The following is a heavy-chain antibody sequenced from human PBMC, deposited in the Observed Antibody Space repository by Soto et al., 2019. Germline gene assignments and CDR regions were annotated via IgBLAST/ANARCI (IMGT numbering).Heavy chain of an antibody. CDR3: ARRKLGGVSDI. J-gene: IGHJ3*02. V-gene: IGHV4-39*01. CDR1: GGSISSSDYY. CDR2: FYYSGST. D-gene: IGHD2-8*02. Sequence: PSETLSLTCTVSGGSISSSDYYWGWIRQPPGKGLEWIGSFYYSGSTFYNPSLKSRVTISVDTSKNQFSLKLSSVNAADTAVYYCARRKLGGVSDIWGQGTMVTVSS.